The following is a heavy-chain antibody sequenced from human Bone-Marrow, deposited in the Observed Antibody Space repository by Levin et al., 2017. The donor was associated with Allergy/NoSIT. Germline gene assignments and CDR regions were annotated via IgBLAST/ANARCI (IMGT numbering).Heavy chain of an antibody. CDR1: GFTFSNAW. CDR3: TTAHDCSSTSCYAHWFDP. V-gene: IGHV3-15*01. Sequence: GGSLRLSCAASGFTFSNAWMSWVRQAPGKGLEWVGRIKSKTDGGTTDYAAPVKGRFTISRDDSKNTLYLQMNSLKTEDTAVYYCTTAHDCSSTSCYAHWFDPWGQGTLVTVSS. D-gene: IGHD2-2*01. J-gene: IGHJ5*02. CDR2: IKSKTDGGTT.